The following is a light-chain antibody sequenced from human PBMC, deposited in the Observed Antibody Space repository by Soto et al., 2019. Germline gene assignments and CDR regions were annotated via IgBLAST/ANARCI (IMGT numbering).Light chain of an antibody. V-gene: IGKV1-5*01. CDR2: DAT. CDR1: QSITRW. Sequence: DIQMTQSPSTLSASVGDRVTIACRADQSITRWLAWFQQKPGKVPSLLIYDATNLQPGVPSRFSGSGSGTEFTLTISSLQPDDCATYYCQQYNGFSPSFGQGTKVDIK. J-gene: IGKJ2*01. CDR3: QQYNGFSPS.